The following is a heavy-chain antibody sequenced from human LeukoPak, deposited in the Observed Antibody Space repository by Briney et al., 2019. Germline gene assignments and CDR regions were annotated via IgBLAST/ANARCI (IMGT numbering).Heavy chain of an antibody. D-gene: IGHD3-10*01. V-gene: IGHV4-34*01. CDR1: GGSFSGYY. CDR2: INHSGST. J-gene: IGHJ5*02. Sequence: SETLSLTCAVYGGSFSGYYWSWIRQPPGKGLEWIGEINHSGSTNYNPSPKSRVTISVDTSKNQFSLKLSSVTAADTAVYYCARGHFNWALAMVRGVISWFDPWGQGTLVTVSS. CDR3: ARGHFNWALAMVRGVISWFDP.